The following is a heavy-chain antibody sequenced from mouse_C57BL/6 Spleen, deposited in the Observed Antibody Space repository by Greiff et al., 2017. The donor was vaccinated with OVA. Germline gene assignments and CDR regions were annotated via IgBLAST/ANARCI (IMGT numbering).Heavy chain of an antibody. CDR3: ARWDYDDFDY. D-gene: IGHD2-4*01. J-gene: IGHJ2*01. CDR1: GYTFTSYW. Sequence: QVHVKQSGTELVKPGASVKLSCKASGYTFTSYWMHWVKQRPGQGLEWIGNINPSTGGPNYNEKFKSQATLTVDKSSITSYMQLSSRTSEDSAVYYCARWDYDDFDYWGQGTTLTVYS. CDR2: INPSTGGP. V-gene: IGHV1-53*01.